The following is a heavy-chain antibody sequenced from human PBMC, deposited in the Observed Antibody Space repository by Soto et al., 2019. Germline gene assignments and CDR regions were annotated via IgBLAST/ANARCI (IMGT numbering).Heavy chain of an antibody. CDR1: GFTFSSYA. J-gene: IGHJ6*02. V-gene: IGHV3-30-3*01. CDR3: AIAGCDGGRCYTLVGLRYGMDV. Sequence: QVQLVESGGGVVQPGRSLRLSCAASGFTFSSYAMCWVRQAPGKGLEWVAVISYDGSNKYYADSVKGRFTISRDNSKNTLYLQMNSLRAEDTAVYYCAIAGCDGGRCYTLVGLRYGMDVWGQGTTVTVSS. D-gene: IGHD2-15*01. CDR2: ISYDGSNK.